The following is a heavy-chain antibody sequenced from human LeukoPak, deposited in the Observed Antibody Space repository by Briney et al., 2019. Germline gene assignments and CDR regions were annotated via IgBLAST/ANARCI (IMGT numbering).Heavy chain of an antibody. CDR1: EFSVGSNY. CDR2: IYSGGST. Sequence: GGSLRLSCAASEFSVGSNYMTWVRQAPGKGLEWVSLIYSGGSTYYADSVKGRFTISRDNSKNTLYLQMNSLRAEDTAVYYCARERSYPEWFPGWFDPWGQGTLVTVSS. J-gene: IGHJ5*02. D-gene: IGHD3-3*01. V-gene: IGHV3-53*01. CDR3: ARERSYPEWFPGWFDP.